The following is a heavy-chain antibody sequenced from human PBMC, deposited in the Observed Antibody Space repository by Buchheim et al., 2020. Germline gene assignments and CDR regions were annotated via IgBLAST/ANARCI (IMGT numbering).Heavy chain of an antibody. CDR1: GYTFTSYY. J-gene: IGHJ4*02. Sequence: QVQLVQSGAEVKKPGASVKVSCKASGYTFTSYYMHWVRQAPGQGLEWMGIINHSGGSTSYAQKFHGRVTMTRDTTTRPDYMELSSLRSEDTAVYYCASLAGQDGSSSELDYLGQGTL. D-gene: IGHD6-6*01. V-gene: IGHV1-46*01. CDR3: ASLAGQDGSSSELDY. CDR2: INHSGGST.